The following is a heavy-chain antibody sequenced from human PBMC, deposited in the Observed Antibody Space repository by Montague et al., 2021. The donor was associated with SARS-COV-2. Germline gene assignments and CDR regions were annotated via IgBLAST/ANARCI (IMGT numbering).Heavy chain of an antibody. J-gene: IGHJ4*02. CDR1: GGSISSGNW. CDR2: IYHSGST. Sequence: SETLSLICAVPGGSISSGNWWSWVRQPPGKGLEWIGEIYHSGSTNYNPSLRSRVTISLDKSKNQFSLNLSSATAADTAVYYCARFFSSWTDWGQGTLVTVSS. CDR3: ARFFSSWTD. V-gene: IGHV4-4*02. D-gene: IGHD6-13*01.